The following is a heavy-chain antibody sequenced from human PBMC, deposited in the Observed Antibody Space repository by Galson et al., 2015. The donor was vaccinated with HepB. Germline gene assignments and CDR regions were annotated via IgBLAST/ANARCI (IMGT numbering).Heavy chain of an antibody. CDR3: AKDYSYGAVFNDAFDI. CDR1: GFTFDDYA. Sequence: SLRLSCAASGFTFDDYAMHWVRQAPGKGLEWVSGISWNSGSIGYADSVKGRFTISRDNAKNSLYLQMNSLRAEDTALYYCAKDYSYGAVFNDAFDIWGQGTMVTVSS. CDR2: ISWNSGSI. J-gene: IGHJ3*02. D-gene: IGHD2-15*01. V-gene: IGHV3-9*01.